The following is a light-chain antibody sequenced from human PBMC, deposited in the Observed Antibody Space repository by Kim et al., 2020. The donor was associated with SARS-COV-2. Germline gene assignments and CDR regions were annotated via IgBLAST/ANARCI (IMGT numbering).Light chain of an antibody. J-gene: IGKJ5*01. Sequence: GDRVTITCRASQSINNWVAWYPQKPGKAPNLLISDASSLKSGVPSRFSGSGSGTVFTLTISSLQPDDFATYYCQQYTSYSLTFGQGTRLEIK. V-gene: IGKV1-5*01. CDR2: DAS. CDR3: QQYTSYSLT. CDR1: QSINNW.